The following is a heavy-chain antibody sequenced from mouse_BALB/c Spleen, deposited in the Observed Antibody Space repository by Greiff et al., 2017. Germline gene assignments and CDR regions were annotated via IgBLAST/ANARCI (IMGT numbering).Heavy chain of an antibody. CDR3: AYYGSRFAY. CDR1: GYTFTSYW. Sequence: QVQLQQSGAELARPGASVKLSCKASGYTFTSYWMQWVKQRPGQGLEWIGAIYPGDGDTRYTQKFKGKATLTADKSSSTAYMQLSSLASEDSAVYYCAYYGSRFAYWGQGTLVTVSA. J-gene: IGHJ3*01. V-gene: IGHV1-87*01. CDR2: IYPGDGDT. D-gene: IGHD1-2*01.